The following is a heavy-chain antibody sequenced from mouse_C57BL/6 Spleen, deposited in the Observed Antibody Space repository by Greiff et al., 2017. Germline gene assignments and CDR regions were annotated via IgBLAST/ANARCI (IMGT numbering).Heavy chain of an antibody. Sequence: VQLQQSGAELVRPGTSVKMSCKASGYTFTNYWIGWAKQRPGHGLEWIGDIYPGGGYTKYNEKFKGKATLTADKSSSTAYMQFSSLTSESTAISDGARRYDCDSYYFSDWGQGTTLTVSS. CDR3: ARRYDCDSYYFSD. J-gene: IGHJ2*01. D-gene: IGHD2-4*01. CDR2: IYPGGGYT. CDR1: GYTFTNYW. V-gene: IGHV1-63*01.